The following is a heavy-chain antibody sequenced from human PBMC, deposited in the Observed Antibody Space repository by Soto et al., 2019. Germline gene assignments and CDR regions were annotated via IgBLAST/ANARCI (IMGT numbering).Heavy chain of an antibody. D-gene: IGHD6-25*01. J-gene: IGHJ4*02. CDR3: ATEGGGGYGWSWGDV. Sequence: QVQLVESGGGVVQPGRSLRLSCVASGVSFSTYGMHWVRQAPGKGLEWVASIWHDGSYKFHADAVKGRFAISRDNSKNSLYLQRNSVRVEVTAMYYGATEGGGGYGWSWGDVWGQGTLVPVSS. V-gene: IGHV3-33*01. CDR1: GVSFSTYG. CDR2: IWHDGSYK.